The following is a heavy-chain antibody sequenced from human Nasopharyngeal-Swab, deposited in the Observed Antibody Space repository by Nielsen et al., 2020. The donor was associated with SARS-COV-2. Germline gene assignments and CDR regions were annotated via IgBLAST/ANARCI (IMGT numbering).Heavy chain of an antibody. CDR1: GYTLTELS. V-gene: IGHV1-24*01. CDR2: FGPEDGET. Sequence: ASVKVSCKVSGYTLTELSMHWVRQAPGKGLEWMGGFGPEDGETIYAQKFQGRVTMTEDTSTDTAYMELSSLRSEDTAVYYCATAPPIRYGEETGWFDPWGQGTLVTVSS. CDR3: ATAPPIRYGEETGWFDP. D-gene: IGHD4-17*01. J-gene: IGHJ5*02.